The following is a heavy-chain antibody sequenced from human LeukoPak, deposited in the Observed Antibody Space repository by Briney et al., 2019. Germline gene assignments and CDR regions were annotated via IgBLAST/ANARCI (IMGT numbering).Heavy chain of an antibody. CDR2: INPSGGST. J-gene: IGHJ3*02. CDR3: AREAPVNRLDWLSLDDAFDI. V-gene: IGHV1-46*01. Sequence: EASVKVSCKASGYTFTSYYMHWVRQAPGQGLEWMGIINPSGGSTSYAQKFQGRVTMTRDTSTSTVYMELSSLRSEDTAVYYCAREAPVNRLDWLSLDDAFDIWGQGTMVTVSS. CDR1: GYTFTSYY. D-gene: IGHD3-9*01.